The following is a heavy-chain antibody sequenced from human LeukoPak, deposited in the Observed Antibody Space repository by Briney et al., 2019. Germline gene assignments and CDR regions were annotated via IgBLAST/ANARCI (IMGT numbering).Heavy chain of an antibody. CDR2: INPNSGGT. D-gene: IGHD1-26*01. CDR1: GYSFTDYY. Sequence: EASVKVSCKTSGYSFTDYYVHWVRQAPGQGLEWMGWINPNSGGTSTAQKFQGRITMTRDTSISTVYMEVSWLTSDDTAIYYCARADRLDGSPYLIGPWGQGTLVTVSS. V-gene: IGHV1-2*02. CDR3: ARADRLDGSPYLIGP. J-gene: IGHJ5*02.